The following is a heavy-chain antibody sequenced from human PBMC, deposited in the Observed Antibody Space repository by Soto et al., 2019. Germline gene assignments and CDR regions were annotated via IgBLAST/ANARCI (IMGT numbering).Heavy chain of an antibody. J-gene: IGHJ6*02. Sequence: QVQLQESGPGLVKPSETLSLTCTVSGGSVSGGNYYWSWIRQPPGKGLEWIGYIYYSGSTNYNPHLMSRVHLSVDTSKNQFSLNLSSVTAADTAVYYCARDTKEYYYDSSGYYLGYYYYGMDVWGQGTTVTVSS. D-gene: IGHD3-22*01. V-gene: IGHV4-61*01. CDR1: GGSVSGGNYY. CDR3: ARDTKEYYYDSSGYYLGYYYYGMDV. CDR2: IYYSGST.